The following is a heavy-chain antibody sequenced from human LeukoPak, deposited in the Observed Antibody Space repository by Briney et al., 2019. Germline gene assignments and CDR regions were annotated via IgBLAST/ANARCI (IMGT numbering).Heavy chain of an antibody. J-gene: IGHJ4*02. Sequence: GGSLRLSCAASEFTFSSYSMNWVRQAPGKGLEWVGFIRSKAYGGTTEYAASVKGRFTISRDDSKSIAYLQMNSLKTEDTAVYFCSRDHLFSYYGSGSYNPEPNYWGQGTLVTVSS. CDR1: EFTFSSYS. V-gene: IGHV3-49*04. CDR2: IRSKAYGGTT. CDR3: SRDHLFSYYGSGSYNPEPNY. D-gene: IGHD3-10*01.